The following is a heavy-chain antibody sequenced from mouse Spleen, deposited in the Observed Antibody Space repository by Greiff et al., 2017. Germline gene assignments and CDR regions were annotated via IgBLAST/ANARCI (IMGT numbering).Heavy chain of an antibody. CDR2: INSNGGST. D-gene: IGHD2-14*01. Sequence: EVQRVESGGGLVQPGGSLKLSCAASGFTFSSYGMSWVRQTPDKRLELVATINSNGGSTYYPDSVKGRFTISRDNAKNTLYLQMSSLKSEDTAMYYCAREGYDGGFDYWGQGTTLTVSS. V-gene: IGHV5-6-3*01. CDR1: GFTFSSYG. CDR3: AREGYDGGFDY. J-gene: IGHJ2*01.